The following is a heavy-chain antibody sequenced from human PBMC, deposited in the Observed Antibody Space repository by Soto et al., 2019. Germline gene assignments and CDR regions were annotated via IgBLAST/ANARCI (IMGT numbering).Heavy chain of an antibody. J-gene: IGHJ4*02. CDR2: ISYDGSNK. V-gene: IGHV3-30-3*01. CDR1: GFTFSSYA. D-gene: IGHD5-12*01. CDR3: AREMATITPCDY. Sequence: GGSLRLSCAASGFTFSSYAMHWVRQAPGKGLEWVAVISYDGSNKYYADSVKGRFTISRDNSKNTLYLQMNSLRAEDTAVYYCAREMATITPCDYWGQGTLVTVSS.